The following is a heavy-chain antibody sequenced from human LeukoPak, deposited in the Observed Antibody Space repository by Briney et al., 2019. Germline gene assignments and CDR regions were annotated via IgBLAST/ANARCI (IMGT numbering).Heavy chain of an antibody. D-gene: IGHD6-13*01. CDR1: GFTFSSYW. Sequence: PGGSLRLSCAASGFTFSSYWMHWVRQAPGKGLVWVSRINSDGSSTSYADSVKGRFTISRDNAKNTLYLQMNSLKAEDTDVYYCGRNQGRWYDSNWFDPWGQGNLVTVSS. CDR3: GRNQGRWYDSNWFDP. V-gene: IGHV3-74*01. J-gene: IGHJ5*02. CDR2: INSDGSST.